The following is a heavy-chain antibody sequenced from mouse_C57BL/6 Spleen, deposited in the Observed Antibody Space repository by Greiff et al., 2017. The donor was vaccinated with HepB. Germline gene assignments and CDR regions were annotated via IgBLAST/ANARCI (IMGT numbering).Heavy chain of an antibody. CDR2: IDPSDSYT. V-gene: IGHV1-69*01. Sequence: QVQLQQPGAELVMPGASVKLSCKASGYTFTSYWMHWVKQRPGQGLEWIGEIDPSDSYTKYNQKFKGKSTLTVDKSSSTAYMQLSSLTSEDSAVYYCARDYYGSSFDYWGQGTTLTVSS. J-gene: IGHJ2*01. CDR1: GYTFTSYW. CDR3: ARDYYGSSFDY. D-gene: IGHD1-1*01.